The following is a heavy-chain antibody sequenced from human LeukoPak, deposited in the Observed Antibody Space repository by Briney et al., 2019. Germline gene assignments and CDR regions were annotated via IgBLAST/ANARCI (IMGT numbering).Heavy chain of an antibody. CDR2: IYPDDSHT. V-gene: IGHV5-51*01. Sequence: GESLKISCKGSGYGFTSYWIGWVRQMPGKGLEWMGIIYPDDSHTIYSPSFLGQVTISADKSIYTAYLQWNSLKASNTAMYFCARRGMGDVFDIWGRGTMVTVSS. CDR1: GYGFTSYW. CDR3: ARRGMGDVFDI. J-gene: IGHJ3*02. D-gene: IGHD3-16*01.